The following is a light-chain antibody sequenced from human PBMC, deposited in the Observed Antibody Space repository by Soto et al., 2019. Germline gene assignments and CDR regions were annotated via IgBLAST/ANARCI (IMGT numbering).Light chain of an antibody. Sequence: EIVLTQSPGTLSLSPGEGDTLSCRASQSVSISYLAWYQQKPGQAPRLLIYGASSRATGIPDRFSGGGSGTDFTLTISRLEPEDFPVYYCQQYDNSPWTFGQGTKVEIK. CDR3: QQYDNSPWT. V-gene: IGKV3-20*01. CDR1: QSVSISY. J-gene: IGKJ1*01. CDR2: GAS.